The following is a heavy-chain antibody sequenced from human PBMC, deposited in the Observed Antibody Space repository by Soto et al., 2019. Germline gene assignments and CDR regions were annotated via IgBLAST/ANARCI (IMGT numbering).Heavy chain of an antibody. D-gene: IGHD4-17*01. J-gene: IGHJ4*02. CDR2: ISSSSSYI. Sequence: EVQLVESGGGLVKPGGSLRLSCAASGFTFSSYSMNWDRQAPGKGLEWVSSISSSSSYIYYADSVKGRFTISRDNAKNSLYLQMNSLRAEDTAVYYCARDIDYGDYARDYFDYWGQGTLVTVSS. CDR3: ARDIDYGDYARDYFDY. V-gene: IGHV3-21*01. CDR1: GFTFSSYS.